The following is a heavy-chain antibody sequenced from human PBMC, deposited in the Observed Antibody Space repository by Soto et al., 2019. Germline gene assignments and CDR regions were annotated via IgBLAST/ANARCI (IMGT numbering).Heavy chain of an antibody. CDR1: GGSISSYY. CDR3: ARSVPYCSGGSCYSFDY. V-gene: IGHV4-59*01. D-gene: IGHD2-15*01. Sequence: LETLSLTCTVSGGSISSYYWSWIRQPPGKGLEWIGYIYYSGSTNYNPSLKSRVTISVDTSKNQFSLKLSSVTAADTAVYYCARSVPYCSGGSCYSFDYWGQGTLVTVSS. CDR2: IYYSGST. J-gene: IGHJ4*02.